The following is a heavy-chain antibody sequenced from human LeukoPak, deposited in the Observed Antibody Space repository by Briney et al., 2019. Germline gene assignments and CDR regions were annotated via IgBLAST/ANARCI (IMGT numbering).Heavy chain of an antibody. CDR1: GYTFNAYY. CDR3: ASEAFCAGGSCNVQRVAT. CDR2: IDTNTGAT. J-gene: IGHJ5*02. D-gene: IGHD2-8*02. V-gene: IGHV1-2*02. Sequence: GASVKVSCKASGYTFNAYYIHWVRQAPGQGLEWMGWIDTNTGATKYAQKFQGRVTITRDTSTGTAYMELSSLISGDTALYYCASEAFCAGGSCNVQRVATWGPGTPHTVSS.